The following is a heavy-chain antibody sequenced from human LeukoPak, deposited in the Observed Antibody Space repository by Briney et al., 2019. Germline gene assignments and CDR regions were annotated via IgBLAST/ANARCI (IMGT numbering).Heavy chain of an antibody. CDR3: ARDLTGAVFDF. D-gene: IGHD1-26*01. J-gene: IGHJ4*02. V-gene: IGHV3-74*01. CDR2: ITSDGSST. Sequence: PGGSLRLSCAASGFTFSSYWMHWVRQAPGEGLVCVSRITSDGSSTSYADSVRGRFTTSRDNAKNTVYLQMNSLRPEDTAVYYCARDLTGAVFDFWGQGTLVTVSS. CDR1: GFTFSSYW.